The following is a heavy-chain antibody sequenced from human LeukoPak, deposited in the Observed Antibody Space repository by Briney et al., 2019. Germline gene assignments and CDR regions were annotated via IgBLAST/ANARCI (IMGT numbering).Heavy chain of an antibody. CDR3: ARGGDRYSSGWYRGFQFDY. CDR2: ICYSGST. V-gene: IGHV4-59*01. J-gene: IGHJ4*02. D-gene: IGHD6-19*01. CDR1: GGSISSYY. Sequence: PSETLSLTCTVSGGSISSYYWSWIRQPPGKGLEWIGYICYSGSTNYNPSLKSRVTISVDTSKNQFSLKLSSVTAADTAVYYCARGGDRYSSGWYRGFQFDYWGQGTLVTVSS.